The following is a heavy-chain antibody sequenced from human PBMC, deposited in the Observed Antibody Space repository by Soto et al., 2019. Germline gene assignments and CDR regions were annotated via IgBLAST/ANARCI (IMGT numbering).Heavy chain of an antibody. CDR3: ARDSSRRGMDV. D-gene: IGHD6-13*01. CDR1: GYTFTSYA. Sequence: ASVKVSCKASGYTFTSYAMHWVRQAPGQGLEWMGWINPNSGGTNYAQKFQGWVTMTRDTSISTAYMELSRLRSDDTAVYYCARDSSRRGMDVWGQGTTVTVSS. V-gene: IGHV1-2*04. J-gene: IGHJ6*02. CDR2: INPNSGGT.